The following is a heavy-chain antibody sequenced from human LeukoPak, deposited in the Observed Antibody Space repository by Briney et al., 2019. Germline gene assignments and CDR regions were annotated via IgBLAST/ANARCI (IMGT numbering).Heavy chain of an antibody. J-gene: IGHJ3*02. D-gene: IGHD3-22*01. CDR2: ISSSGSTI. V-gene: IGHV3-48*03. Sequence: PGGSLRLSCAASGFTFSSYEMNWVRQAPGKGLEWVSYISSSGSTIYYADSVKGRFTISRDNAKNSLYLQMNSLRAEDTAVYYCARESKDSSGYYRMNDAFDIWGQGTMVTVSS. CDR1: GFTFSSYE. CDR3: ARESKDSSGYYRMNDAFDI.